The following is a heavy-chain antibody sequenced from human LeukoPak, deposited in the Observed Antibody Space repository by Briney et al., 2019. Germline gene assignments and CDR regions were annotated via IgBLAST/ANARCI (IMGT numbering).Heavy chain of an antibody. D-gene: IGHD3-22*01. CDR1: GYTFTGYY. V-gene: IGHV1-2*06. CDR3: ARGTYYYDSSGYSHFQH. J-gene: IGHJ1*01. Sequence: ASVKVSCKASGYTFTGYYMHWVRQAPGQGLEWMGRINPNSGGTNYAQKFQGRVTMTRNTSISTAYMELSSLRSEDTAVYYCARGTYYYDSSGYSHFQHWGQGTLVTVSS. CDR2: INPNSGGT.